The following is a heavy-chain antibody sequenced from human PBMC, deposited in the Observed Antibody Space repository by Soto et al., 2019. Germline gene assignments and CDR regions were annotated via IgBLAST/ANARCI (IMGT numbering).Heavy chain of an antibody. V-gene: IGHV5-51*01. CDR3: ENPVLDTHGMDV. CDR1: GYSLTSDW. J-gene: IGHJ6*02. D-gene: IGHD5-18*01. CDR2: IYPGHSDT. Sequence: PGESLKICCKGSGYSLTSDWIGWQRQMPGKGLEWMGIIYPGHSDTRYSPSFQGQVTISADKSISTAYLQWRSLKASDTAMYYCENPVLDTHGMDVFGQVTTVAVSS.